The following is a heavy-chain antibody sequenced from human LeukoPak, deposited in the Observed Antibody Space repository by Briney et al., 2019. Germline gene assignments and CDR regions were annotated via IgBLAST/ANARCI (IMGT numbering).Heavy chain of an antibody. CDR3: AKDRADYGGDYGMDV. D-gene: IGHD4-23*01. CDR2: ISYDGSNK. J-gene: IGHJ6*02. Sequence: GGSLRLSCAASGFTFSSYGMHWVRQAPGKGLEWVAVISYDGSNKYYADSVKGRFTISRDNSKNTLYLQMNSLRAEDTAVYYCAKDRADYGGDYGMDVWGQGTTVTVSS. CDR1: GFTFSSYG. V-gene: IGHV3-30*18.